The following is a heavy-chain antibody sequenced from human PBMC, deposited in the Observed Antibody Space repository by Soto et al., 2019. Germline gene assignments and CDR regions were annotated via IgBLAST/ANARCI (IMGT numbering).Heavy chain of an antibody. V-gene: IGHV4-31*03. J-gene: IGHJ6*02. CDR1: GGSISSGGYY. D-gene: IGHD1-26*01. CDR3: AKDPSAGATVYYYYYGMDV. CDR2: IYYSGST. Sequence: SETLSLTCTVSGGSISSGGYYWSWIRQHQGKGLEWIGYIYYSGSTYYNPSLKSRVTISVDTSKNTLYLQMNSLRAEDTAVYYCAKDPSAGATVYYYYYGMDVWGQGTTVTVSS.